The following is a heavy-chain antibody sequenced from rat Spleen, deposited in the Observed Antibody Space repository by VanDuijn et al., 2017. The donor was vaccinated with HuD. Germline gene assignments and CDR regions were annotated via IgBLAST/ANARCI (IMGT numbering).Heavy chain of an antibody. Sequence: EVQLQESGPGLVKPSQSLSLTCSLNGYSISSSYRWNWIRKFPGNKMEWMGYISYSGSTSYNPSLKSRISITRDTSKNQFFLQLNSVTTEDTATYYCAREGATVDYWGQGVMVTVSS. CDR3: AREGATVDY. V-gene: IGHV3-1*01. D-gene: IGHD1-8*01. CDR1: GYSISSSY. CDR2: ISYSGST. J-gene: IGHJ2*01.